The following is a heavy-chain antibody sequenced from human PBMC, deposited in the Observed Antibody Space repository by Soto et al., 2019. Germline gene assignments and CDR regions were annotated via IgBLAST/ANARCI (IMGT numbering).Heavy chain of an antibody. D-gene: IGHD2-2*02. J-gene: IGHJ6*02. CDR2: TYYRSKWYN. Sequence: SQTLSLTCAISGDSVSSNSAAWNWIRQSPSRGLEWLGRTYYRSKWYNAYAGSVKSRIAINPDTSKNQFSLQLNSVTPEDTAVYYCARGRYCSSNSCYKGDYYYGMDVWGQGTTVTVSS. CDR3: ARGRYCSSNSCYKGDYYYGMDV. CDR1: GDSVSSNSAA. V-gene: IGHV6-1*01.